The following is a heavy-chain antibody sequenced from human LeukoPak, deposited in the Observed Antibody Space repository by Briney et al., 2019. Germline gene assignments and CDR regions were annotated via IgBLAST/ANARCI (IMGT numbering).Heavy chain of an antibody. CDR1: GGTFSSYA. J-gene: IGHJ5*02. CDR2: IIPIFGTA. Sequence: SVKVSCKASGGTFSSYAISWVRQAPGQGLEWMGGIIPIFGTANYAQKFQGRVTMTRDMSTSTVYMELSSLRSEDTAVYYCAREIRDGSGDQNWFDPWGQGTLVTVSS. D-gene: IGHD3-10*01. CDR3: AREIRDGSGDQNWFDP. V-gene: IGHV1-69*05.